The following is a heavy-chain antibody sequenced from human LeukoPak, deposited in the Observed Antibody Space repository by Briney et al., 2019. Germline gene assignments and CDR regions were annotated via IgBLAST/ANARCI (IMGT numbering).Heavy chain of an antibody. Sequence: GGSLRLSCAASGFTFDDYGMSWVRQAPGKGLEWVSGINWNGGSTGYADSVKGRFTISRDNAKNSLYLQMNSPRAEDTALYYCARDQFGVIIVTSQYYFDYWGQGTLVTVSS. J-gene: IGHJ4*02. CDR3: ARDQFGVIIVTSQYYFDY. D-gene: IGHD3-3*01. V-gene: IGHV3-20*04. CDR1: GFTFDDYG. CDR2: INWNGGST.